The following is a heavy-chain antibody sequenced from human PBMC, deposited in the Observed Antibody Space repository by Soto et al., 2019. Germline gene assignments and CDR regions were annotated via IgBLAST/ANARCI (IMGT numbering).Heavy chain of an antibody. J-gene: IGHJ4*02. CDR1: GGTFSNYA. Sequence: QVQLVQSGSEVKKPGSSVKVSCKASGGTFSNYAVNWVRQAPGQGLEWMGGIISIFGTTNYGQKFQGRVTTTADESTSTVYMELSSLRSEDTAVYYCARSFYSTWGKIDYWGQGTLVTVSS. CDR3: ARSFYSTWGKIDY. CDR2: IISIFGTT. V-gene: IGHV1-69*01. D-gene: IGHD3-10*01.